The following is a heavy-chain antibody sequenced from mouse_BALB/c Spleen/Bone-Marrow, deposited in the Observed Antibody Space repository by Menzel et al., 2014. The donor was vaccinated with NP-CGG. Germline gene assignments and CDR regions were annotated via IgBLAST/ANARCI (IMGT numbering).Heavy chain of an antibody. CDR3: ARYRLGTYFDY. CDR2: IDPANGNT. J-gene: IGHJ2*01. Sequence: EVQRVESGAELVKPGASVKLSCTASGFNIKDTYMHWVQQRPEQGLEWIRRIDPANGNTKYDPKFQGKATITADTSSNTAYLQLSSLTSEDTAVYYCARYRLGTYFDYWGQGTTLTVSS. D-gene: IGHD2-14*01. V-gene: IGHV14-3*02. CDR1: GFNIKDTY.